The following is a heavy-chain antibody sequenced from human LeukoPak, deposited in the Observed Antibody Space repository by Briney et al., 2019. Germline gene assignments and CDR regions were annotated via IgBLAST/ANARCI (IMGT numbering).Heavy chain of an antibody. J-gene: IGHJ4*02. V-gene: IGHV4-4*07. CDR3: ARDLGFWSGPDS. CDR1: GGSISSYY. Sequence: PSETLSLTCTVSGGSISSYYWSWIRQPAGKGLQWIGRIYSSGSTNYSPSLKSRVTMSVDTSKNQFSLRLTSVTAADTAVYYCARDLGFWSGPDSWGQGTLVTVSS. D-gene: IGHD3-3*01. CDR2: IYSSGST.